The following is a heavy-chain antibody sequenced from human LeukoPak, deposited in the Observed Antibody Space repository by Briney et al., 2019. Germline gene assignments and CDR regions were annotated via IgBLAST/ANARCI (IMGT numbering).Heavy chain of an antibody. D-gene: IGHD5-18*01. V-gene: IGHV4-34*01. CDR1: GGSFSGYY. Sequence: SETLSLTCAVYGGSFSGYYWSWIRQPPGKGLEWIGEINHSGSTNYNPSLKSRVTISVDTSKNQFSLKLSSVTAADTAVYYCARDSGIQLWFYFDYWGQGTLVTVSS. CDR3: ARDSGIQLWFYFDY. J-gene: IGHJ4*02. CDR2: INHSGST.